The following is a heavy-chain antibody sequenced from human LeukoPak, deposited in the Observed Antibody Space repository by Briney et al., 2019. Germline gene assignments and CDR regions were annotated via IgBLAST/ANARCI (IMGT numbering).Heavy chain of an antibody. CDR2: XNPSGGST. CDR1: GYTFTSYY. D-gene: IGHD6-6*01. CDR3: ARVTIAARPKGWFDP. Sequence: VASVKVSCKASGYTFTSYYMHXXXXAPGQGLEWXXXXNPSGGSTSYAQKFQGRVTMTRDTSTSTVYMELSSLRSEDTAVYYCARVTIAARPKGWFDPWGQGTLVTVSS. J-gene: IGHJ5*02. V-gene: IGHV1-46*01.